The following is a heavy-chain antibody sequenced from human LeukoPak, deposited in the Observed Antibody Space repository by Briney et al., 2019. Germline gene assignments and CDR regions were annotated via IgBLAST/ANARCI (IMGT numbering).Heavy chain of an antibody. Sequence: SETLSLTCTVSGGSMSSYYWSWIRQPPGKGLEWIGYIYYSGNTKYNPSLKSRVTISVDTSKNQFSLKLSSVTAADTAVYYCARDVHIVGATKEGYFDYWGQGTLVTVSS. CDR2: IYYSGNT. CDR1: GGSMSSYY. CDR3: ARDVHIVGATKEGYFDY. D-gene: IGHD1-26*01. V-gene: IGHV4-59*01. J-gene: IGHJ4*02.